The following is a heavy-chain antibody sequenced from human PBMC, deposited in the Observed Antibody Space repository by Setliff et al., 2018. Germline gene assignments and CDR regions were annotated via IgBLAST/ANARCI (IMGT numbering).Heavy chain of an antibody. J-gene: IGHJ4*02. D-gene: IGHD4-17*01. CDR3: ARGHYGDHPPDFDY. Sequence: ASVKVSCKASGGTFSSYGISWVRQAPGQGLEWMGWINAGNGNTKYSQKFQGRVTITRDTSASTAYMELSSLRSEDTAVYYCARGHYGDHPPDFDYWGQGTLVTVSS. V-gene: IGHV1-3*01. CDR1: GGTFSSYG. CDR2: INAGNGNT.